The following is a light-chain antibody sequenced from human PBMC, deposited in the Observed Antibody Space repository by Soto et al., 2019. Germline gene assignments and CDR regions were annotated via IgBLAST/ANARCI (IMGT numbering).Light chain of an antibody. CDR3: CSYAGSLLV. V-gene: IGLV2-23*01. CDR2: EGS. Sequence: QSALTQPASVSGSPGQSITISCTGTSSDVGSYNLVSWYQQHPGKAPKLMIYEGSKRPSGVSNRFSGSESGNTASLTTSGLPAEDEAAYFCCSYAGSLLVFAGGTALTVL. J-gene: IGLJ3*02. CDR1: SSDVGSYNL.